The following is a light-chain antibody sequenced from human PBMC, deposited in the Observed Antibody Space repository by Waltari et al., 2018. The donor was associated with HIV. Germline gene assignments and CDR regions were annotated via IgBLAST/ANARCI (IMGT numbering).Light chain of an antibody. CDR2: STN. J-gene: IGLJ3*02. V-gene: IGLV8-61*01. CDR1: SGSVSASYC. Sequence: QTVVTQEPSFSVSPGGTVTLTCGLSSGSVSASYCPSWYQQTPGQAPRTLIYSTNTRSSGVPDRFSGSILGNKAALTITGAQADDESVYYCSLYMGGCIWVFGGGTKLTVL. CDR3: SLYMGGCIWV.